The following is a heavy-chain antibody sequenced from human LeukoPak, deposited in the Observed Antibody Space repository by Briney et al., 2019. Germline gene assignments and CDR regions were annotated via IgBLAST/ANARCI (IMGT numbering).Heavy chain of an antibody. CDR2: IIPIFGTA. CDR1: GGTFSSYA. CDR3: ARDKFPYYYGSGSYMDV. J-gene: IGHJ6*03. D-gene: IGHD3-10*01. Sequence: SVKVSCKASGGTFSSYAISWVRQAPGQGLEWMGGIIPIFGTANYAQKFQGRVTITADESTSTAYMELSSLRSEDTAVYYCARDKFPYYYGSGSYMDVWGKGTTVTISS. V-gene: IGHV1-69*13.